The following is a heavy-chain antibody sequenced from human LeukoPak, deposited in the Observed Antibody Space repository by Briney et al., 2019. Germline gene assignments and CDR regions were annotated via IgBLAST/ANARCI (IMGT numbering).Heavy chain of an antibody. J-gene: IGHJ4*02. D-gene: IGHD3-22*01. CDR1: GFTFSSYA. CDR2: ISGSGGST. V-gene: IGHV3-23*01. CDR3: ARGYYYDTTSTIHQFDY. Sequence: GGSLRLSCAASGFTFSSYAMSWVRQAPGKGLEWVSAISGSGGSTYYADSVKGRFTISRDNSKNTLYLQMNSLRAEDTAVYYCARGYYYDTTSTIHQFDYWGQGTLVTVSS.